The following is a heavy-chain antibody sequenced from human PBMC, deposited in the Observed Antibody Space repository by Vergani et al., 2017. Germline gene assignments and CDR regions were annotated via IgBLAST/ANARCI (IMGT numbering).Heavy chain of an antibody. V-gene: IGHV1-2*02. J-gene: IGHJ6*02. Sequence: QVQLVQSGAEVKKPGASVKVSCKASGYTFTSYYMHWVRQAPGQGLEWMGWINPNSGGTNYAQKFQGRVTMTKDTSISTAYMELSRLRSDDTAIYYCARGDSSSSRYYYGTDVWGQGTTVTVSS. CDR3: ARGDSSSSRYYYGTDV. CDR2: INPNSGGT. D-gene: IGHD6-13*01. CDR1: GYTFTSYY.